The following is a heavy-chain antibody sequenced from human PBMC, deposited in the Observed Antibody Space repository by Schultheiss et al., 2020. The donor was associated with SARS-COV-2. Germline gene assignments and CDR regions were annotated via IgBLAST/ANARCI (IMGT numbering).Heavy chain of an antibody. CDR1: GATFSTFE. Sequence: GESLKISCVASGATFSTFEMNWVRQAPGKGLEWVAVISYDGSNKYYADSVKGRFTISRDNSKNTLYLQMNSLRAEDTAVYHCARDPGGGSWYSLYYWGQGTLVTVSS. J-gene: IGHJ4*02. V-gene: IGHV3-30*04. D-gene: IGHD6-13*01. CDR2: ISYDGSNK. CDR3: ARDPGGGSWYSLYY.